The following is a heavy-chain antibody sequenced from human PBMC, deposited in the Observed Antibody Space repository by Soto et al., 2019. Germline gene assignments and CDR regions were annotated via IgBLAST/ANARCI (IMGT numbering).Heavy chain of an antibody. CDR3: ARDPRYCSDGICYPFCDY. Sequence: GGSLRLSCAASGFTFSAYWMSWVRQAPGKGLEWVAYIKEDGSERYSVDSVKGRFTISRYNARNSLYLQMNSLRAEDTAVYYCARDPRYCSDGICYPFCDYWGQGTRVTVSS. CDR2: IKEDGSER. V-gene: IGHV3-7*01. CDR1: GFTFSAYW. D-gene: IGHD2-15*01. J-gene: IGHJ4*02.